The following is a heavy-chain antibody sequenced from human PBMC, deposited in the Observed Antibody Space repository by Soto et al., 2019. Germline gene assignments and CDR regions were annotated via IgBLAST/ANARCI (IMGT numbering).Heavy chain of an antibody. CDR3: ASAYYGEFDY. V-gene: IGHV4-59*01. J-gene: IGHJ4*02. Sequence: SETLSLTCTVSGGSISSYYWSWIRQPPGKGLEWIGYIYYSGSTNCNPSLKSRVTISVDTSKNQFSLKLSSVTAADTAVYYCASAYYGEFDYWGQGTLVTVSS. D-gene: IGHD4-17*01. CDR1: GGSISSYY. CDR2: IYYSGST.